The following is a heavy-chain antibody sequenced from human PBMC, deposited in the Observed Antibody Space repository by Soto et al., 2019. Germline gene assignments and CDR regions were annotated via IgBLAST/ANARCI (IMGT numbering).Heavy chain of an antibody. CDR1: GGSFSGYY. Sequence: SETLSLTCAVYGGSFSGYYWSWIRQPPGKGLEWIGEINHSGSTNYNPPLKSRVTISVDTSKNQFSLKLSSVTAADTAVYYCAREHQLLYFGDWFDPWGQGTLVTVSS. D-gene: IGHD2-2*02. CDR3: AREHQLLYFGDWFDP. J-gene: IGHJ5*02. V-gene: IGHV4-34*01. CDR2: INHSGST.